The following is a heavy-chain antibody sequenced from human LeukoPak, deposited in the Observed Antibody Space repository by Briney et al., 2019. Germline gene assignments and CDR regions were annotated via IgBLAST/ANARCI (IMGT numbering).Heavy chain of an antibody. J-gene: IGHJ6*03. CDR1: GYTFTRYY. CDR3: ARGDREDYDFWSGYPQPMDV. Sequence: ASVKVSCKASGYTFTRYYMHWLRQAPGQGLEWMGIINPSGGDTTYAQKCQGRVTMTRDMSTSTVYMELSSLISEDTAVYYCARGDREDYDFWSGYPQPMDVWGKGTTVTVSS. D-gene: IGHD3-3*01. CDR2: INPSGGDT. V-gene: IGHV1-46*01.